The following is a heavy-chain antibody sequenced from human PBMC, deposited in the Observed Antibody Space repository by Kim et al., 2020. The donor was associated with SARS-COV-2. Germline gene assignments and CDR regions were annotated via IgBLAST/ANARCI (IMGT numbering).Heavy chain of an antibody. V-gene: IGHV3-30*01. CDR3: ARDRAGNYYYGMDV. D-gene: IGHD6-13*01. J-gene: IGHJ6*02. Sequence: ADSVKGQFTLSKDNTKNPLYLQMNSLRAEDTAVYYCARDRAGNYYYGMDVWGQGTTVTVSS.